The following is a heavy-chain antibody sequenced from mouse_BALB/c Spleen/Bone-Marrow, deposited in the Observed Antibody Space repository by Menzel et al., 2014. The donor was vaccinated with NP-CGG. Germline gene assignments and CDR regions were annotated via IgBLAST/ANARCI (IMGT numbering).Heavy chain of an antibody. Sequence: EVKVVESGGGLVQPGGSLKLSCAASGFDFSRYWMTWVRQAPGKGLEWIGEINPESSTINYTPSLKDKFIISRDNAKNALYLQMSKVRSEDTALYYCARPGYYGYQDVWGAGTTVTVSS. D-gene: IGHD1-2*01. CDR2: INPESSTI. J-gene: IGHJ1*01. CDR1: GFDFSRYW. CDR3: ARPGYYGYQDV. V-gene: IGHV4-1*02.